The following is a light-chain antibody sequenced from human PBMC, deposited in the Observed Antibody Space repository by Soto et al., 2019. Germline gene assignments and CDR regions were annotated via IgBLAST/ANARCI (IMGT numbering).Light chain of an antibody. CDR1: SSDVGGYNY. CDR2: EVS. V-gene: IGLV2-14*01. J-gene: IGLJ1*01. CDR3: SSYTSSSRV. Sequence: QSALTQPASVSGSPGQSITISCTGTSSDVGGYNYVSWYQQHPGKAPKLMIYEVSNRPSGVSNRFSGSKSGNTASLTISGLLTEDEADYYCSSYTSSSRVFGTGTKVTVL.